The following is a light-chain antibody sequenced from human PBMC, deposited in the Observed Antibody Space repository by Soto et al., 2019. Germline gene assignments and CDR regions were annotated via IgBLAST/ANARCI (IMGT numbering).Light chain of an antibody. Sequence: EIVMTQSPVTLSVSPGEVATLSCRASQSVSIQLAWYQQKPGQAPRLLIHDASTRATGIPARFSGSGSGAEFTLAISSLQSEDFALYYCQQYNDWPYTFGQGTKLEIK. CDR1: QSVSIQ. CDR3: QQYNDWPYT. CDR2: DAS. V-gene: IGKV3-15*01. J-gene: IGKJ2*01.